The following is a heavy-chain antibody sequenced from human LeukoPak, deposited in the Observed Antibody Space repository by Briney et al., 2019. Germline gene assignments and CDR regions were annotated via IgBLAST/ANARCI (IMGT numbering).Heavy chain of an antibody. Sequence: PSETLSLTCSVSGGSVSDSSWSWIRQPAGKGLEWIGRIFGSGGSNYNPSLKSRVTMSVDTSKNQFSLKLTSLTAADTAPYFCAQGAYGFGKKHTYYYIEVWCKGTTVTVSS. CDR3: AQGAYGFGKKHTYYYIEV. CDR1: GGSVSDSS. D-gene: IGHD3-10*01. CDR2: IFGSGGS. V-gene: IGHV4-4*07. J-gene: IGHJ6*03.